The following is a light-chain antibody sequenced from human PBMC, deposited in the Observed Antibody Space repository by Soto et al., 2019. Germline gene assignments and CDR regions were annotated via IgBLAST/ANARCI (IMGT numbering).Light chain of an antibody. J-gene: IGLJ1*01. Sequence: QSVLTQPAAVAGSPGQSITIACSGTSSDVGSYDHVAWYQQFPGKTPKIMIYEVSNRPSGVSSRFSGSKSGNTASLTISGLQAEDEADYYCTSYTGSSTSYVFGSGTKVTVL. CDR3: TSYTGSSTSYV. CDR1: SSDVGSYDH. CDR2: EVS. V-gene: IGLV2-14*01.